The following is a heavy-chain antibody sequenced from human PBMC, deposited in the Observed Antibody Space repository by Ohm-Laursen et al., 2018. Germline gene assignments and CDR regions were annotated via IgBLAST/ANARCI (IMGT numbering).Heavy chain of an antibody. CDR2: MRGSGGGT. V-gene: IGHV3-23*01. CDR1: GFTFSIYA. D-gene: IGHD6-19*01. J-gene: IGHJ3*02. CDR3: AKLLSGGLFPPGAFDI. Sequence: SLRLSCAAPGFTFSIYAMTWVRQAPGEGLEWVSSMRGSGGGTFYADSVKGRFTISRDNSKNTLYLQMNSLRAEDTAVYYCAKLLSGGLFPPGAFDIWGQGTMVTVSS.